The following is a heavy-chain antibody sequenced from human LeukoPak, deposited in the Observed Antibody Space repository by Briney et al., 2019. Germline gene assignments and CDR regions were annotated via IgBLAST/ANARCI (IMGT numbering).Heavy chain of an antibody. Sequence: GGSLRLSCAASGFTFSSYGMHWVRQAPGKGLEWVAFIRYDGSNKYYADSVKGRFTISRDNSKNTLYLQMNSLRAEDTAVYYCAKEGNSSSWYYYYYYYMDAWGKGTTVTVSS. CDR1: GFTFSSYG. CDR3: AKEGNSSSWYYYYYYYMDA. J-gene: IGHJ6*03. V-gene: IGHV3-30*02. CDR2: IRYDGSNK. D-gene: IGHD6-13*01.